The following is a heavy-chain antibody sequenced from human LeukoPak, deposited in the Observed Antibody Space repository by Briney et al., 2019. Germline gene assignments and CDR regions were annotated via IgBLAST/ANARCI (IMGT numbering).Heavy chain of an antibody. J-gene: IGHJ5*02. D-gene: IGHD3/OR15-3a*01. CDR3: ARTPRSGVWTGYYVWFDP. CDR1: GGSISSYY. CDR2: IYYSGST. V-gene: IGHV4-59*01. Sequence: TSETLSLTCTVSGGSISSYYRSWLRQPPGQGLEWIGYIYYSGSTNYNPSLKSRLTISVDTSKNQFSLNLTSVTAADTAVYYCARTPRSGVWTGYYVWFDPWGQGTLVTVSS.